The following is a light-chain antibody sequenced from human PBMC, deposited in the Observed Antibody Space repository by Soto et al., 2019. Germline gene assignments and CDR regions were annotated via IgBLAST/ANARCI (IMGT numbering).Light chain of an antibody. CDR3: QQSYSTPYT. Sequence: DIPMTQSPSSLSAYVGDRVTITCRASQSISSYLNWYQQKPGKAPKLLIYAAYSLQSGVPSRFSGSGSGTDFTLTISSLQPEDFATYYCQQSYSTPYTFGQGTKLEIK. V-gene: IGKV1-39*01. CDR1: QSISSY. J-gene: IGKJ2*01. CDR2: AAY.